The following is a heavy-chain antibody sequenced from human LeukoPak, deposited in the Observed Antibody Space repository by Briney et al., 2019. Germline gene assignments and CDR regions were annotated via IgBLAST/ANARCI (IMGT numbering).Heavy chain of an antibody. J-gene: IGHJ4*02. V-gene: IGHV3-7*04. CDR2: IKQDGSEK. D-gene: IGHD1-26*01. CDR3: ARYSGSYHGFDY. Sequence: GGSLGLSCGASGFSFSSYWMTWVRQAPGKGLEWVANIKQDGSEKYYGDSVKGRFTISRDNAKNSLYLQMNSLRAEDTNVYYCARYSGSYHGFDYWGQGTLVTVSS. CDR1: GFSFSSYW.